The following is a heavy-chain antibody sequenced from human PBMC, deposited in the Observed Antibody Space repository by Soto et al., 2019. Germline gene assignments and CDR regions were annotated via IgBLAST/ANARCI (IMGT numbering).Heavy chain of an antibody. CDR3: SRSLAIDFDS. CDR1: GFNFAAYT. Sequence: GGSLRLSCSTSGFNFAAYTMSWVRLTPGKGLEWVGFIRRIAYGGTTDYAASVKGRFTISRDDSRKIVYLQMSRLKIEDTAVYYCSRSLAIDFDSWGQGTLVTVSS. CDR2: IRRIAYGGTT. V-gene: IGHV3-49*04. J-gene: IGHJ4*02.